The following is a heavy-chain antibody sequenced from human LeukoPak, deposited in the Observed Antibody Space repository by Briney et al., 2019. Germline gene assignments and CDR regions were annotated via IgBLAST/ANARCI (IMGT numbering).Heavy chain of an antibody. CDR2: IITIFGTA. D-gene: IGHD3-10*01. CDR3: ARVTMVRGAKGYYYGMDV. V-gene: IGHV1-69*01. Sequence: SVKVSCKASGGTFSSYAISWVRQAPGQGLEWMGGIITIFGTANYAQKFQGRVTITADESTSTAYMELSSLRSEDTAVYYCARVTMVRGAKGYYYGMDVWGKGTTVTVSS. J-gene: IGHJ6*04. CDR1: GGTFSSYA.